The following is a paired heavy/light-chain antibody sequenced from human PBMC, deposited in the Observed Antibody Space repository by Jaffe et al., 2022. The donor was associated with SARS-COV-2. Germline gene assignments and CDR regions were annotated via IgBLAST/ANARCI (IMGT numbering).Heavy chain of an antibody. CDR2: ISGSGVTT. CDR1: GFTFSNCA. J-gene: IGHJ4*02. Sequence: EVQILESGGGLVQPGGSLRLSCAASGFTFSNCAMTWVRQAPGKGLEWVSSISGSGVTTFYADSVKGRFTISRDNSKNTLYLQMNSLRAEDTALYYCTKDKWGGTNWFVFDFWGQGALVTVSS. CDR3: TKDKWGGTNWFVFDF. D-gene: IGHD7-27*01. V-gene: IGHV3-23*01.
Light chain of an antibody. Sequence: DIVMTQSPLSLPVTPGEPASISCRSSQSLLHSDNGYNYLNWYLQKPGQSPHLLIYLGSNRASGVPDRFSGSGSGTDFTLKISRVEAEDVGFYYCMQALETPITFGQGTRLEIK. J-gene: IGKJ5*01. V-gene: IGKV2-28*01. CDR2: LGS. CDR1: QSLLHSDNGYNY. CDR3: MQALETPIT.